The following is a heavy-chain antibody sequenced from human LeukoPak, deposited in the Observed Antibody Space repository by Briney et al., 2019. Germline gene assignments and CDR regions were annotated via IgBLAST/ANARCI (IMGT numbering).Heavy chain of an antibody. CDR2: MNPNSGNT. CDR1: GYTFTSYD. D-gene: IGHD3-3*01. V-gene: IGHV1-8*01. CDR3: ARRYYDFWSGYYYYYYYYGMDV. Sequence: GASVKVSCKASGYTFTSYDINWVRQATGQGLEWMGWMNPNSGNTGYAQKFQGRVTMTRNTSISTAYMELSSLRSEDTAVYYCARRYYDFWSGYYYYYYYYGMDVWGQGTTVTVSS. J-gene: IGHJ6*02.